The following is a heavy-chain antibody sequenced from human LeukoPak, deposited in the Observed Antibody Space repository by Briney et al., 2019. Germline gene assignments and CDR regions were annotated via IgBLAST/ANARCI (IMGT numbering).Heavy chain of an antibody. J-gene: IGHJ4*02. CDR2: IYPGDSDT. CDR1: GYSFTSYW. V-gene: IGHV5-51*01. CDR3: ARVRMGRFLEWLLFDY. Sequence: GESLKISCNASGYSFTSYWIGWVRQMPGKGLEWMGIIYPGDSDTRYSPSFQGQVTISADKSISTAYLQWSSLKASDTAMYYCARVRMGRFLEWLLFDYWGQGTLVTVSA. D-gene: IGHD3-3*01.